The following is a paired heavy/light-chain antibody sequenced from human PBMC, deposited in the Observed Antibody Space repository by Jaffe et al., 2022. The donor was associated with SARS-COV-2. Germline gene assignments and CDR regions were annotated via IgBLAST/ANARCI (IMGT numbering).Heavy chain of an antibody. CDR1: GASISGSLNC. Sequence: QELLQESGPRLVKPSETLSLTCAVFGASISGSLNCWGWIRQPPGKGLEWIGTICYNGNTYYTPSLKSRVTISVDTSRNKFSLNLISMTAADVAEYYCARQIGSDWFWALDNWGQGALVTVSS. D-gene: IGHD6-19*01. CDR3: ARQIGSDWFWALDN. CDR2: ICYNGNT. J-gene: IGHJ4*02. V-gene: IGHV4-39*01.
Light chain of an antibody. CDR2: EVT. CDR1: SSDVGTFNY. J-gene: IGLJ2*01. V-gene: IGLV2-8*01. Sequence: QSALTQPPSASGSPGQSVTISCTGTSSDVGTFNYVSWYQQHPGKAPKLLIYEVTTRPSGVPDRFSGSKSGNTASLTVSGLQTDDEADYYCASYVDGDDLIFGGGTSLTVL. CDR3: ASYVDGDDLI.